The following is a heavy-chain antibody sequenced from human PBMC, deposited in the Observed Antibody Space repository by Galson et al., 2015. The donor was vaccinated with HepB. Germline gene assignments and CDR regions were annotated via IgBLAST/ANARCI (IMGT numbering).Heavy chain of an antibody. CDR1: GVTFSNYA. V-gene: IGHV3-23*01. CDR3: AKDPSWQPPNWFDP. Sequence: SLRLSCAASGVTFSNYAMSWVRQAPGKGLEWVSAISGSGGSTYYADSVKGRFTISRDNSKNTLSLQMNSLRAEDTAVYYCAKDPSWQPPNWFDPWGQGTLVTVSS. J-gene: IGHJ5*02. CDR2: ISGSGGST. D-gene: IGHD6-13*01.